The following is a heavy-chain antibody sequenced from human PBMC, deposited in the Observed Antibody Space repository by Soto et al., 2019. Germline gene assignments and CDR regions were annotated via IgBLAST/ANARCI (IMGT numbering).Heavy chain of an antibody. J-gene: IGHJ5*02. Sequence: QVVESGGGLVQPGGSLRLSCAASGFTFSAYSMNWARQAPGKGLEWVSYITAGSDTVFYADSVKGRFTISRDNAKNSLYLQMNSLRDEDTAVYYCARDNGMAGSFDPWGPGTLVTVS. D-gene: IGHD2-8*01. CDR1: GFTFSAYS. V-gene: IGHV3-48*02. CDR3: ARDNGMAGSFDP. CDR2: ITAGSDTV.